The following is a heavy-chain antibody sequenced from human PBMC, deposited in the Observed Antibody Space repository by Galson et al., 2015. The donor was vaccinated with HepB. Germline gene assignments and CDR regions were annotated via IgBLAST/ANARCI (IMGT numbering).Heavy chain of an antibody. V-gene: IGHV1-8*01. CDR2: MNPNSGNT. Sequence: SVKVSCKASGYTFTSYDINWVRQATGQGLEWMGWMNPNSGNTGYAQKFQGRVTMTRNTSISTAYMELSSLRSEDTAVYYCARGHGYSHGYPYLYYGLDVWGQGTTVTVSS. D-gene: IGHD5-18*01. J-gene: IGHJ6*02. CDR3: ARGHGYSHGYPYLYYGLDV. CDR1: GYTFTSYD.